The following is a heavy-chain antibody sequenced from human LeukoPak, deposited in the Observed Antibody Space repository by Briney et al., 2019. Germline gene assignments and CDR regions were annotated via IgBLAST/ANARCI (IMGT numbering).Heavy chain of an antibody. D-gene: IGHD2-15*01. CDR1: GFTFSSYA. Sequence: GGSLRLSCAASGFTFSSYAMHWVRQVPGKGLEWVAVISYDGDKKYYADSVKGRFTISRDNSKNTLYLQMNSLRAEDAAVYYCAKDKGWRGYYFDCWGQGTLVTVSS. CDR2: ISYDGDKK. J-gene: IGHJ4*02. CDR3: AKDKGWRGYYFDC. V-gene: IGHV3-30*18.